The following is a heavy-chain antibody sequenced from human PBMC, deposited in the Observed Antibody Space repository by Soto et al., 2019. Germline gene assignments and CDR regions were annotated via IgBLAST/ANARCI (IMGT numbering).Heavy chain of an antibody. D-gene: IGHD6-6*01. J-gene: IGHJ6*02. Sequence: SETLSLTCTVSGGSISSSSYYWGWIRQPPGKGLERIGSIYYSGSTYYNPSLKSRVTISVDTSKNQFSLKLSSVTAADTAVYYCARHASSSPRYYYYYGMDVWGQGTTVTVSS. CDR2: IYYSGST. CDR1: GGSISSSSYY. CDR3: ARHASSSPRYYYYYGMDV. V-gene: IGHV4-39*01.